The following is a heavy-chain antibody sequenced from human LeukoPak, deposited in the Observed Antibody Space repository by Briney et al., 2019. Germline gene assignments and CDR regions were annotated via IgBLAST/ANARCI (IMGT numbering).Heavy chain of an antibody. V-gene: IGHV3-48*01. Sequence: GGSLRLSXAASGFTFSSYSMNWVRQAPEKGLEWVSYISSSSSTIYYADSVKGRFTISRDNAKNSLYLQMNSLRAEDTAVYYCARDRNYYDSSGYFDYWGQRTLVTVSS. J-gene: IGHJ4*02. D-gene: IGHD3-22*01. CDR1: GFTFSSYS. CDR2: ISSSSSTI. CDR3: ARDRNYYDSSGYFDY.